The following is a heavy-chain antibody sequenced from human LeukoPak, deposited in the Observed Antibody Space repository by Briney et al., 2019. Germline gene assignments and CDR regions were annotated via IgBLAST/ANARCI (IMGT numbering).Heavy chain of an antibody. CDR3: AGGQSRGWKNCGGGTSPPPAGFDP. V-gene: IGHV1-69*13. CDR2: IIPIFGTA. J-gene: IGHJ5*02. Sequence: SVKVSCKASGGTFSSYAISWVRQAPGQGLKWMGGIIPIFGTANYAQKFQGRVTITADESTSTAYMELSSLTSKDTAVYYCAGGQSRGWKNCGGGTSPPPAGFDPWGQGTLVTVSS. CDR1: GGTFSSYA. D-gene: IGHD6-19*01.